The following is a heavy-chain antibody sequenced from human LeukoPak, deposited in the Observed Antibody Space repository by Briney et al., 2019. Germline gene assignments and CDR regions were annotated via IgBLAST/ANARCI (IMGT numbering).Heavy chain of an antibody. CDR3: AREMSIMGALDF. D-gene: IGHD1-26*01. CDR1: TFTFSDYA. J-gene: IGHJ4*02. Sequence: GGSLRLSCAASTFTFSDYAMTWVRQAPGKGLEWISTISYRADGTYYADSVKGRFTISRDNSKNTLYLQMNSLRAEDTAVYYCAREMSIMGALDFWGRGTLVTVSS. V-gene: IGHV3-23*01. CDR2: ISYRADGT.